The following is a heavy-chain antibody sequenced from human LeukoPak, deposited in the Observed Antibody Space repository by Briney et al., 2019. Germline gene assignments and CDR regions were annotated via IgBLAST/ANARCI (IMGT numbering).Heavy chain of an antibody. CDR1: GFTFSSYA. CDR3: AKDSLYGSGSYSSTMGRMSRYYFDY. J-gene: IGHJ4*02. CDR2: ISGSGGST. D-gene: IGHD3-10*01. Sequence: GGSLRLSCAASGFTFSSYAMSWVRQAPGKGLEWVSAISGSGGSTYYADSVKGRFTISRDNSKNTLYLQMNSLRAEDTAVYYCAKDSLYGSGSYSSTMGRMSRYYFDYWGQGTLVTVSS. V-gene: IGHV3-23*01.